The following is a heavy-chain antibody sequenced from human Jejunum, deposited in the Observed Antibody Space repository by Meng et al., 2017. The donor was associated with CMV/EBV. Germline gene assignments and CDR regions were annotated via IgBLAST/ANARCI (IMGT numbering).Heavy chain of an antibody. V-gene: IGHV7-4-1*02. CDR2: INSNTGNP. Sequence: SAYTFTSYRMNGVRQAPGAGLEWIGWINSNTGNPTYGQGITRRFVFSLDTSVRTAFLQISSLEAEDTAVYYCARRMNYDILTGSQLDYWGQGTLVTVSS. J-gene: IGHJ4*02. D-gene: IGHD3-9*01. CDR1: AYTFTSYR. CDR3: ARRMNYDILTGSQLDY.